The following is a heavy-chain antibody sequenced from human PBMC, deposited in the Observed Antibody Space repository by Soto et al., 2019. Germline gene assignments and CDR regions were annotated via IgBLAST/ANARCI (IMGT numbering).Heavy chain of an antibody. CDR2: ISAYNGNT. J-gene: IGHJ5*02. V-gene: IGHV1-18*01. D-gene: IGHD3-10*01. CDR1: GYTFTSYG. CDR3: ARELDEPYGSAMFDP. Sequence: ASVKVSCKASGYTFTSYGISWVRQAPGQGLEWMGWISAYNGNTNYAQKLQGRVTMTTDTSTSTAYMELRSLRSDDTAVYYCARELDEPYGSAMFDPWGQGTLVTVSS.